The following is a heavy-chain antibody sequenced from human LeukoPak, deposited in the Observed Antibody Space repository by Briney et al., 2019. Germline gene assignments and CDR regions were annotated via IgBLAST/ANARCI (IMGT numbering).Heavy chain of an antibody. J-gene: IGHJ4*02. CDR3: AKDIGGIAVAAGDY. CDR1: GFTFSDYY. Sequence: PGGSLRLSCGTSGFTFSDYYMSWIRQAPGRGLEWVSHITSGSTIYYADSVKGRFTISRDNAKNSLYLQMNSLRAEDTALYYCAKDIGGIAVAAGDYWGQGTLVTVSS. D-gene: IGHD6-19*01. CDR2: ITSGSTI. V-gene: IGHV3-11*01.